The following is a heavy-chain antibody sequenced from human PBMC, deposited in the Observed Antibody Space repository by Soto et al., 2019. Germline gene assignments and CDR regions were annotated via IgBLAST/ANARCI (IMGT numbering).Heavy chain of an antibody. CDR2: ISHDGSHK. J-gene: IGHJ4*02. CDR3: VRAPAPDYGGVGDY. D-gene: IGHD4-17*01. V-gene: IGHV3-30-3*01. Sequence: GGSLRLSCAASGFTFSSYTIHWVRQAPGKGLEWVAVISHDGSHKYYAEFVKGRFTISRDNSKNTVYLQTNSLRAEDTAVYYCVRAPAPDYGGVGDYWGQGTLVTVSS. CDR1: GFTFSSYT.